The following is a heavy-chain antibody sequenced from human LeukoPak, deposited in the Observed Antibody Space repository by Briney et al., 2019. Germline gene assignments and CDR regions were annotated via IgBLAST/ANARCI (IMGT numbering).Heavy chain of an antibody. CDR2: ISGSSSDI. CDR3: ATLDYGGNSFNVFDI. CDR1: GFTFTSYN. J-gene: IGHJ3*02. Sequence: PGGSLRLSCAASGFTFTSYNMAWVRQSPGKGLEWVSSISGSSSDIYYADSLKGRFTISRDNAKNSPYLQMNSLRAEDTAIYYCATLDYGGNSFNVFDIWGQGTMVTVSS. D-gene: IGHD4-23*01. V-gene: IGHV3-21*01.